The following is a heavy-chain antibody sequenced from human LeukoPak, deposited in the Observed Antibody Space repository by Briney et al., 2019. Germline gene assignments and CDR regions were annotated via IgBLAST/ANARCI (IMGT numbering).Heavy chain of an antibody. J-gene: IGHJ3*01. D-gene: IGHD3-16*01. CDR3: AKNRETDNVWTFDL. V-gene: IGHV3-23*01. CDR2: ISGGDTR. Sequence: AGSLRLSCVASGFTFSRYTINWIRQAPGRGLEWVSAISGGDTRDYADSVWGRFTVTRDNAKNIVYLQMGNLRPEDTAIYFCAKNRETDNVWTFDLWGRGTMVTVSS. CDR1: GFTFSRYT.